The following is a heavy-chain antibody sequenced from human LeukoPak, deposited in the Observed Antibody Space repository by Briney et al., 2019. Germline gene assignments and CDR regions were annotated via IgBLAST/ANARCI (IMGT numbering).Heavy chain of an antibody. V-gene: IGHV3-30-3*01. CDR3: ASLPPDIVVVPAARLDY. CDR1: GFTFSSYA. J-gene: IGHJ4*02. CDR2: ISYDENNK. Sequence: GGSLRLSCAASGFTFSSYAMHWVRQAPGKGLEWVALISYDENNKYYADSVKGRFTISRDNSKNRLYLQMDSLRAEDTAVYSCASLPPDIVVVPAARLDYWGQGTLVSVSS. D-gene: IGHD2-2*01.